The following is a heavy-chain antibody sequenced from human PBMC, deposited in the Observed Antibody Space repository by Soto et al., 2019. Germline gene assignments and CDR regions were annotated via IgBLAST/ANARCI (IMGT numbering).Heavy chain of an antibody. J-gene: IGHJ6*02. CDR1: CGSISSYY. CDR2: IYYSGST. CDR3: ARTTSNYYYYGKDV. Sequence: SETLSLTCTVSCGSISSYYWSWIRQPPGKGLEWIGYIYYSGSTSYNPSLKSRVTISVDTSKNQFSLKLSSVTAADTAVYYCARTTSNYYYYGKDVWGQGTTVTVSS. D-gene: IGHD4-17*01. V-gene: IGHV4-59*01.